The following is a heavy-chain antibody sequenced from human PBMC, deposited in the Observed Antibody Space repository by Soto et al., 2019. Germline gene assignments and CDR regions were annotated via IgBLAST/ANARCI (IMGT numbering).Heavy chain of an antibody. CDR3: ASPSHSSGYYYEGGPYDY. D-gene: IGHD3-22*01. J-gene: IGHJ4*02. CDR2: IIPIFGTA. CDR1: GGTFSSYA. V-gene: IGHV1-69*01. Sequence: QVQLVQSRAEVKKPGSSVKVSCKASGGTFSSYAISWVRQAPGQGLEWMGGIIPIFGTANYAQKFQGRVTITADESTSTAYMELSSLRSEDTAVYYCASPSHSSGYYYEGGPYDYWGQGTLVTVSS.